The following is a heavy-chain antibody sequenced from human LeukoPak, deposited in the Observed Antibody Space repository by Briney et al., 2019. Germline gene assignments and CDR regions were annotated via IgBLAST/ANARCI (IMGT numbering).Heavy chain of an antibody. Sequence: GGSLRLSCAASGFTFSSYWMSWVRQAPGKGLEWVVKIKLDGSEKYYVDSVKGRFTISRDNAKSSLYLQMNSLRAEDTAVYYCVRDSFAAFDIWGQGTMVIVSS. J-gene: IGHJ3*02. CDR3: VRDSFAAFDI. V-gene: IGHV3-7*01. CDR1: GFTFSSYW. CDR2: IKLDGSEK.